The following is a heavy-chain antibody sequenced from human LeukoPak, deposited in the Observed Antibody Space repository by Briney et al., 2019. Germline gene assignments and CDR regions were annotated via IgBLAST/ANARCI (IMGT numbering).Heavy chain of an antibody. V-gene: IGHV3-30*04. CDR3: XXXXGXXXXXXXXDXFDI. Sequence: XXXAXGFTXXSYAMHWVRQAPGKGLEWVAVISYDGSNKYYADSVKGRFTISRDNSKNTLYMQMNRLRAEDRDVYYCXXXXGXXXXXXXXDXFDIWGXGTMVTVSS. CDR1: GFTXXSYA. CDR2: ISYDGSNK. J-gene: IGHJ3*02.